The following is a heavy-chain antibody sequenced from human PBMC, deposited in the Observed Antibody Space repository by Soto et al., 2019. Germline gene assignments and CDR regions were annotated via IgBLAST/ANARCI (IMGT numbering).Heavy chain of an antibody. CDR2: ISYDGSNK. CDR3: AKDRYYDFWSGYYDY. D-gene: IGHD3-3*01. V-gene: IGHV3-30*18. CDR1: GFTFSSYG. J-gene: IGHJ4*02. Sequence: QVQLVESGGGVVQPGRSLRLSCAASGFTFSSYGMHWVRQAPGKGLEWVAVISYDGSNKYYADSVKGRFTISRDNSKNTLYLQMNNLRAEDTAVYYCAKDRYYDFWSGYYDYWGQGTLVTVSS.